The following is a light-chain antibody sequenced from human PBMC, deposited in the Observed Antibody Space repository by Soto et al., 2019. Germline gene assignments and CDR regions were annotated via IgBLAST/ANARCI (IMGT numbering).Light chain of an antibody. V-gene: IGLV1-44*01. Sequence: QAVVTQPPSASGTPGQRVTISCSGSSSNIGSNTVNWFQQLPGTAPKLLIYSNNQLPSGVPDRFSGSKSGTSASLAISGLQSEDEADYYCAAWDDSLNGFGVFGGGTKLTVL. CDR1: SSNIGSNT. J-gene: IGLJ3*02. CDR2: SNN. CDR3: AAWDDSLNGFGV.